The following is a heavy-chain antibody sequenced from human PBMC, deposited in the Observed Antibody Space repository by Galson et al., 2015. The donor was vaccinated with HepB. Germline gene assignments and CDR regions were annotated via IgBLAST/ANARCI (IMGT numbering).Heavy chain of an antibody. D-gene: IGHD6-13*01. CDR1: GGSISSYY. CDR2: IYYSGST. Sequence: SETLSLTCTVSGGSISSYYWSWTRQPPGKGLEWIGYIYYSGSTNYNPSLKSRVTISVDTSKNQFSLKLSSVTAADTAVYYCARESIAAAGTNWFDPWGQGTLVTVSS. J-gene: IGHJ5*02. CDR3: ARESIAAAGTNWFDP. V-gene: IGHV4-59*01.